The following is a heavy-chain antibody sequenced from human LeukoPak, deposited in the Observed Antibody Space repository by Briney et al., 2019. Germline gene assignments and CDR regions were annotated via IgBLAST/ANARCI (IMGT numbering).Heavy chain of an antibody. J-gene: IGHJ4*02. Sequence: GGSLRLSCAASGFTFSSYNMNWVRQAPGKGLEWVSYISSTSRTLYYADSVKGRFTISRDNAKNSLFLQVSSLRAEDTAVYYCTTSDINYRPFDNWGQGTLVTVSS. CDR1: GFTFSSYN. D-gene: IGHD4-11*01. CDR2: ISSTSRTL. V-gene: IGHV3-48*04. CDR3: TTSDINYRPFDN.